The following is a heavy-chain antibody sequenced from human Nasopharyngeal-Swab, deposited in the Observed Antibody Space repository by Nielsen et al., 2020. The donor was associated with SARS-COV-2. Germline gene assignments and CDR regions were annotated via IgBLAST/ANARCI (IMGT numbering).Heavy chain of an antibody. CDR2: LNTDARDT. J-gene: IGHJ5*02. Sequence: GKSLKISCVASGITLSNSWMHWVRQGPGKGLVWVSRLNTDARDTTYADSVKGRFTISRDNAKNTLYLQMDSLRVEDAAVYYCAREEAWSKTFDRWGQGTLVTVAS. CDR1: GITLSNSW. CDR3: AREEAWSKTFDR. D-gene: IGHD2-15*01. V-gene: IGHV3-74*01.